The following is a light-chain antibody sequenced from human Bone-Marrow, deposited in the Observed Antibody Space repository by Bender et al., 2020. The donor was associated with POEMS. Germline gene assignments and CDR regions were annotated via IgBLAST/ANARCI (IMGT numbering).Light chain of an antibody. J-gene: IGLJ3*02. V-gene: IGLV2-14*02. CDR1: DSGVGSSVL. CDR3: CSYSGGVL. CDR2: RGT. Sequence: QSALTQPASVSGSPGQSITISCSGTDSGVGSSVLVPWYQKHPDKAPKLVIYRGTQRPSGVSGRFSGSKSGNSASLTVSGLQAEEKAEYSCCSYSGGVLFGGGTKLTVL.